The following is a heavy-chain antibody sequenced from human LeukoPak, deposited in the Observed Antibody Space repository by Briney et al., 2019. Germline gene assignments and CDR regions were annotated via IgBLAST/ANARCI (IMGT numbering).Heavy chain of an antibody. CDR3: AREKLSFFDSSGYFDH. V-gene: IGHV3-30*03. D-gene: IGHD3-22*01. Sequence: GGSLRLSCAASGFTFSSYGMHWVRQAPGKGLEWVAVISYDGSNKYYADSVKGRFTISRDNSKNTLYLQMNSLRAEDTAVYYCAREKLSFFDSSGYFDHWGQGTLVTVSS. J-gene: IGHJ4*02. CDR1: GFTFSSYG. CDR2: ISYDGSNK.